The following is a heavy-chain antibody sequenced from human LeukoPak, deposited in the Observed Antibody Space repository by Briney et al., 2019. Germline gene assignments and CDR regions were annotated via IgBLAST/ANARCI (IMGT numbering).Heavy chain of an antibody. V-gene: IGHV3-23*01. D-gene: IGHD5-12*01. J-gene: IGHJ4*02. Sequence: PGGSLRLSCAVSGFTFRSYAMSWVRQAPGKGLEWVSSVSDTGSSTYYADSVKGRFTISRDNSKNTLYLQMNSLRPEDTAVYYCARSRGVSGYDFADWGQGTLVTVSS. CDR3: ARSRGVSGYDFAD. CDR1: GFTFRSYA. CDR2: VSDTGSST.